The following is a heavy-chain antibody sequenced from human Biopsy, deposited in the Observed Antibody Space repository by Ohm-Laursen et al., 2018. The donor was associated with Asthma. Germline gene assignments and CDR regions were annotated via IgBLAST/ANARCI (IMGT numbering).Heavy chain of an antibody. D-gene: IGHD4-17*01. Sequence: VSSVKASCKPSGGTFSRSAISWVRQAPGRGLEWMGGIIPVFGTSNYAQKFQGRVTFTAVGSTSSAYMELTSLTSEDSAVYVCAREVSTVDYGYYYFAMDVWGQGTTVTVSS. V-gene: IGHV1-69*01. CDR3: AREVSTVDYGYYYFAMDV. J-gene: IGHJ6*02. CDR1: GGTFSRSA. CDR2: IIPVFGTS.